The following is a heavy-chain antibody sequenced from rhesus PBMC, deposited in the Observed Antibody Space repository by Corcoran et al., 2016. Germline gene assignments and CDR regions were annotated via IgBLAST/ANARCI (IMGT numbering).Heavy chain of an antibody. Sequence: QLQLQESGPGLVKPSETLSLTCAVSGGSISGYWWSWLRQPPGKGLEWIGGIDSRGRTDYNPSLKSRVTMSRDTSKNQFALKLSSVTAADTAVYYCARGGSTYYYGSGYQFDYWGQGVLVTVSS. CDR3: ARGGSTYYYGSGYQFDY. CDR1: GGSISGYW. V-gene: IGHV4-165*01. J-gene: IGHJ4*01. D-gene: IGHD3-28*01. CDR2: IDSRGRT.